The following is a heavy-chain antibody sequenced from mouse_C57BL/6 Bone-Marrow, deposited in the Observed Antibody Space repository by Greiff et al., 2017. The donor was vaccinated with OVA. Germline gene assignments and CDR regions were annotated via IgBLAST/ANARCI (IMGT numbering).Heavy chain of an antibody. CDR1: GFSLTSYG. CDR3: ARRFYYYGSSYDYAMDY. CDR2: IWSGGST. D-gene: IGHD1-1*01. V-gene: IGHV2-2*01. Sequence: VQLQQSGPGLVQPSQSLSITCTVSGFSLTSYGVHWVRQSPGKGLEWLGVIWSGGSTDYNAAFISRLSISKDNSKSQVFFKMNSLQADDTAIYYCARRFYYYGSSYDYAMDYWGQGTSVTGSS. J-gene: IGHJ4*01.